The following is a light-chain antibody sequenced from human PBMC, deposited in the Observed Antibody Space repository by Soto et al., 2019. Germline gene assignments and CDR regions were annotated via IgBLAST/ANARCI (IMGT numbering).Light chain of an antibody. Sequence: LTQPPSASGSPGQSVTISCTGTSSDVGGYNYVSWYQQHPGKAPKLMIYEVSKRPSGVPDRFSGSKSGNTASLTVSGLQAEDEADYYCSSYVGSNNFVFGTGTKVTVL. CDR3: SSYVGSNNFV. CDR1: SSDVGGYNY. CDR2: EVS. V-gene: IGLV2-8*01. J-gene: IGLJ1*01.